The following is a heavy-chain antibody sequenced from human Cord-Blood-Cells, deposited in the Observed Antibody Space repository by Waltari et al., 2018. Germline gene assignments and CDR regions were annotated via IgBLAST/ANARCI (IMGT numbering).Heavy chain of an antibody. Sequence: EVQLVESGGGLVKPGGSLRLSCAASGFTFSSYSMNWVRQAPGKGLEWVSSISSSSSYIYYADSVKGRFTISRDNAKNSLYLQMNSLRAEDTAVYYCAREYSSSWYYYYYYMDVWAKGPRSPSP. D-gene: IGHD6-13*01. CDR1: GFTFSSYS. V-gene: IGHV3-21*01. J-gene: IGHJ6*03. CDR2: ISSSSSYI. CDR3: AREYSSSWYYYYYYMDV.